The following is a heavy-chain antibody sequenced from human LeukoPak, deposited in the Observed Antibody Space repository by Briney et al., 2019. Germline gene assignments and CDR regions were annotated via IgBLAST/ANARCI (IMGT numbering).Heavy chain of an antibody. CDR3: VKAGMVGSRYYFDY. D-gene: IGHD2-8*01. V-gene: IGHV3-64D*06. CDR2: ISRNGGST. J-gene: IGHJ4*02. CDR1: GFTFSSYA. Sequence: GASLRLSCSASGFTFSSYAMHWVRQAPGKGLEYVSAISRNGGSTYYADSVKGRFTISRDYSKNTTYLQMSSLRAEDTAVYYCVKAGMVGSRYYFDYWGQGTLVT.